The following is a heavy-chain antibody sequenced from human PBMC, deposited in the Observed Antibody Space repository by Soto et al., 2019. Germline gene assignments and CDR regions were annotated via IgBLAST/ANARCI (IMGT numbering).Heavy chain of an antibody. CDR2: IYYSGST. CDR1: GGSISSYY. J-gene: IGHJ4*02. D-gene: IGHD6-13*01. CDR3: ARGSYSSSWDY. Sequence: SETLSLTCTVSGGSISSYYWSWIRQPPGKGLEWIGYIYYSGSTNYNPSLKSRVTISVDTSKNQFSLKLSSVTAADTAVYYCARGSYSSSWDYWGQGTLVTVSS. V-gene: IGHV4-59*08.